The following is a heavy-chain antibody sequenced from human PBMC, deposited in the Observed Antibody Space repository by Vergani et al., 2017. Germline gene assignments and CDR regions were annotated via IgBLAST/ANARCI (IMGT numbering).Heavy chain of an antibody. V-gene: IGHV3-53*02. CDR2: IYSGGST. D-gene: IGHD6-13*01. Sequence: EVQLVETGGGLIQPGGSLRLSCAASGFTISSNYMSWVRQAPGKGLGWVSVIYSGGSTYYADSVKGRFTISRDNSKNTLYLQMNSLRVEDTAVYYCAREGYNNTWYRYWGQGTLVTVSS. CDR3: AREGYNNTWYRY. CDR1: GFTISSNY. J-gene: IGHJ4*02.